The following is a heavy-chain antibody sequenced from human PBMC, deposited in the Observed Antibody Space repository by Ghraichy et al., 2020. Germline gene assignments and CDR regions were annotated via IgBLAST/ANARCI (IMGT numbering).Heavy chain of an antibody. J-gene: IGHJ3*02. CDR2: IYYSGST. V-gene: IGHV4-39*01. CDR1: GGSISSSSYY. D-gene: IGHD6-13*01. Sequence: SETLSLTCTVSGGSISSSSYYWGWIRQPPGKGLEWIGSIYYSGSTYYNPSLKSRVTISVDTSKNQFSLKLSSVTAADTAVYYCARHFAAGSSWTNDAFDIWGQGTMVTVSS. CDR3: ARHFAAGSSWTNDAFDI.